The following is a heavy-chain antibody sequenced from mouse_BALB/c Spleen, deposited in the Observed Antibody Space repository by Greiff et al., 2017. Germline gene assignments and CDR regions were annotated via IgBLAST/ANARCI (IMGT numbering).Heavy chain of an antibody. CDR3: ARPDYRYDGAWFAY. CDR1: GFAFSSYD. Sequence: EVHLVESGGGLVKPGGSLKLSCAASGFAFSSYDMSWVRQTPEKRLEWVAYISSGGGSTYYPDTVKGRFTISRDNAKNTLYLQMSSLKSEDTAMYYCARPDYRYDGAWFAYWGQGTLVTVSA. D-gene: IGHD2-14*01. CDR2: ISSGGGST. J-gene: IGHJ3*01. V-gene: IGHV5-12-1*01.